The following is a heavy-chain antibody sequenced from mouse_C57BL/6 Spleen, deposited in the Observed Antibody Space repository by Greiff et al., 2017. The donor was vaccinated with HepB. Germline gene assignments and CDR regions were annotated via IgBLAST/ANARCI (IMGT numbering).Heavy chain of an antibody. J-gene: IGHJ2*01. V-gene: IGHV2-5*01. Sequence: QVQLQQSGPGLVQPSQSLSITCTVSGFSLTSYGVHWVRQSPGKGLEWLGVIWRGGSTDYNAAFMSRLSITKDNSKSQVFFKMNSLQADDTAIDYCDKRDGYYEYYEDGGKGTTLTVSS. CDR1: GFSLTSYG. CDR2: IWRGGST. D-gene: IGHD2-3*01. CDR3: DKRDGYYEYYED.